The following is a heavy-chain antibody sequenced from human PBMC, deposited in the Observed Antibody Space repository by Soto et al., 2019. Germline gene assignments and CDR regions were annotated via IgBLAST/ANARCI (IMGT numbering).Heavy chain of an antibody. CDR3: EKDDYYDSSGYYYAASLGY. Sequence: EVQLLESGGGLVQPGGSLRLSCAASGFTFSSYAMSWVRQAPGKGLEWVSAISGSGGSRYYADSVKGRFTISRDNSKNTLYLQMHSLRAEDTAVYYCEKDDYYDSSGYYYAASLGYWGQGTLVTVSS. J-gene: IGHJ4*02. V-gene: IGHV3-23*01. CDR2: ISGSGGSR. CDR1: GFTFSSYA. D-gene: IGHD3-22*01.